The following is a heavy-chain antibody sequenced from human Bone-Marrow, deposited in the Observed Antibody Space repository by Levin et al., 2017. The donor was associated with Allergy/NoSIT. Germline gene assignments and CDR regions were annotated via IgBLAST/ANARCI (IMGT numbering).Heavy chain of an antibody. CDR2: IGSKPYGGTV. J-gene: IGHJ6*03. Sequence: PGGSLRLSCTASGFTFGDYALSWFRQAPGRGLEWVSFIGSKPYGGTVQYAASVKGRFTFSRDDSKNIAYLQMNSLKTEDTAVYYCTRTGDTNGCYYMDDWGIGTTVTVSS. CDR3: TRTGDTNGCYYMDD. CDR1: GFTFGDYA. D-gene: IGHD3-16*01. V-gene: IGHV3-49*03.